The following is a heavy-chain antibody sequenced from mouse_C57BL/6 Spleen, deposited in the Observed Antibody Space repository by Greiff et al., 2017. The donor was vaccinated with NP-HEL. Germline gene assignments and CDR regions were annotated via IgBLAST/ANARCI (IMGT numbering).Heavy chain of an antibody. CDR1: GYSFTGYY. CDR2: INPSTGGT. CDR3: ATWTYYSNPGYFDV. D-gene: IGHD2-5*01. V-gene: IGHV1-42*01. J-gene: IGHJ1*03. Sequence: VQLQQSGPELVKPGASVKISCKASGYSFTGYYMNWVKQSPEKSLEWIGEINPSTGGTTYNQKFKAKATLTVDKSSSTAYMQLKSLTSEDSAVYYCATWTYYSNPGYFDVWGTGTTVTVSS.